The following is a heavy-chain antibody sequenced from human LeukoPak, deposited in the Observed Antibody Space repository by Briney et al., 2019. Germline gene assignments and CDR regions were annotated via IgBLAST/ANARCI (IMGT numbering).Heavy chain of an antibody. V-gene: IGHV4-39*07. CDR1: GGSISSSSYY. Sequence: SETLSLTCTVSGGSISSSSYYWGWIRQPPGKGLEWIGSIYYSGSTYYNPSLKSRVTISVDTSKNQFSLKLSSVTAADTAVYYCARVIVVVVAATMDVWGKGTTVTVSS. CDR3: ARVIVVVVAATMDV. D-gene: IGHD2-15*01. CDR2: IYYSGST. J-gene: IGHJ6*03.